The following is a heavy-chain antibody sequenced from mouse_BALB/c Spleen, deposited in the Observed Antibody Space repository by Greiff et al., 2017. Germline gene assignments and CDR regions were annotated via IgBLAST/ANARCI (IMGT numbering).Heavy chain of an antibody. Sequence: EVQGVESGGGLVKPGGSLKLSCAASGFTFSSYAMSWVRQSPEKRLEWVAEISSGGSYTYYPDTVTGRFTISRDNAKNTLYLEMSSLRSEDTAMYYCARDLLSGYAMDYWGQGTSVTVSS. V-gene: IGHV5-9-4*01. CDR2: ISSGGSYT. CDR3: ARDLLSGYAMDY. D-gene: IGHD2-1*01. CDR1: GFTFSSYA. J-gene: IGHJ4*01.